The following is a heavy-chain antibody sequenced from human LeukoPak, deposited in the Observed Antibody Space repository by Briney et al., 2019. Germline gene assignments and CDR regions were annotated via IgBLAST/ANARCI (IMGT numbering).Heavy chain of an antibody. CDR2: ISGSGSNT. D-gene: IGHD2-15*01. CDR3: TRGPHCSGGSCYSLGEFDP. J-gene: IGHJ5*02. Sequence: GGSLRLSCAASGFTFNKYAMSWVRQAPGKGLEWVSSISGSGSNTYYADSAKGRITISRGNSKNTLYLQMNSLRAEDTAVYYCTRGPHCSGGSCYSLGEFDPWGQGTLVTVSS. CDR1: GFTFNKYA. V-gene: IGHV3-23*01.